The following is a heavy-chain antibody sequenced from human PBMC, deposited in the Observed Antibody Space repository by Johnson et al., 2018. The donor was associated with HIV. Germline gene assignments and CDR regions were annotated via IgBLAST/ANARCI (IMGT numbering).Heavy chain of an antibody. CDR1: GFTFSSYD. CDR2: IGTAGDT. V-gene: IGHV3-13*01. J-gene: IGHJ3*02. D-gene: IGHD6-6*01. CDR3: TTEAYSSSSAAFDI. Sequence: VQLVESGGGLIQPGGSLRLSCAASGFTFSSYDMHWVRQATGKGLEWVSAIGTAGDTYYPGSVKGRFTISRENAKNSLYLQMNSLRAEDTAVYYCTTEAYSSSSAAFDIWGQGTMVTVSS.